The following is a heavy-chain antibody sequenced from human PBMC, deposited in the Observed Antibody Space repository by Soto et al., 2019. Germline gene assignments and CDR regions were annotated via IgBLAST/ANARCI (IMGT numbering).Heavy chain of an antibody. CDR2: IWYDGSNK. CDR3: ARDRARDIVATSGLGY. D-gene: IGHD5-12*01. CDR1: GFTFSSYG. J-gene: IGHJ4*02. V-gene: IGHV3-33*01. Sequence: PGGSLRLSCAASGFTFSSYGMHWVRQAPGKGLEWVAVIWYDGSNKYYADSVKGRFTISRDNSKNTLYLQMNSLRAEDTAVYYCARDRARDIVATSGLGYWGQGTLVTVSS.